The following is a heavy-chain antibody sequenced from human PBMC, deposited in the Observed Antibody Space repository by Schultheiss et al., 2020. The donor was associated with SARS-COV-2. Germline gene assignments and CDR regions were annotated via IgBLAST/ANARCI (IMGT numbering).Heavy chain of an antibody. Sequence: GGSLRLSCAAFGFTFSDYYMSWIRQAPGKGLEWVAVISYDGSNKYYADSVKGRFTISRDNSKNTLYLQMNSLRAEDTAVYYCARAEGDFWSGYFRIGYYYMDVWGKGTTVTVSS. CDR2: ISYDGSNK. D-gene: IGHD3-3*01. CDR3: ARAEGDFWSGYFRIGYYYMDV. J-gene: IGHJ6*03. V-gene: IGHV3-30*03. CDR1: GFTFSDYY.